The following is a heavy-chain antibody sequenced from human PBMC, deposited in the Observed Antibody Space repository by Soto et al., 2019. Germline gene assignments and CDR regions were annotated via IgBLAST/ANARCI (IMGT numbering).Heavy chain of an antibody. V-gene: IGHV1-69*01. CDR3: ARDRGSQNWYFGV. D-gene: IGHD3-10*01. J-gene: IGHJ2*01. Sequence: QVQLVQSGAEVKKPGSSVKVSCKASGDIFSSYPFSWLRQAPGQGLEWMGGIVPLLGTADYAQKFQDRVTITADDSTSTVYMELSILRSDDTAVYYCARDRGSQNWYFGVWGRGTLVSVSS. CDR2: IVPLLGTA. CDR1: GDIFSSYP.